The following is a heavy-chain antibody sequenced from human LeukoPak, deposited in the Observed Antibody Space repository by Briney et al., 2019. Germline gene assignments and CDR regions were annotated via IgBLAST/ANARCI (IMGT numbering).Heavy chain of an antibody. J-gene: IGHJ6*03. CDR2: IYPGDSDT. Sequence: GESLKISCKGSGYSFTSYWIGWVRQMPGKGLEWMGIIYPGDSDTRYSPSFQGQVTISAGKSISTAYLQWSSLKASDTAVYYCARVGPAVAGTGPGYYYYYMDVWGKGTTVTVSS. CDR1: GYSFTSYW. CDR3: ARVGPAVAGTGPGYYYYYMDV. V-gene: IGHV5-51*01. D-gene: IGHD6-19*01.